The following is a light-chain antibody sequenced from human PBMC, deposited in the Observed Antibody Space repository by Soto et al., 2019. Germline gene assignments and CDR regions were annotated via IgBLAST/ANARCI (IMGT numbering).Light chain of an antibody. Sequence: EIVMTQSPDTLSVSPGERATLSCRASQSIRSNLAWYQQKPGQAPRLLIYGASTRATGLPARFSGSGSGTEFTLTISSLQSEDFAVYYSQQYFTWPSGTFGQGTKVDIK. CDR3: QQYFTWPSGT. CDR2: GAS. CDR1: QSIRSN. V-gene: IGKV3-15*01. J-gene: IGKJ1*01.